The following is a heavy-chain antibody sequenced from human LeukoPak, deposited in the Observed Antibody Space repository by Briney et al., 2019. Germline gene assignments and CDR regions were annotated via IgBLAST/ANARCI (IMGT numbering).Heavy chain of an antibody. D-gene: IGHD3-22*01. V-gene: IGHV4-59*01. CDR3: ARVNDYYDSTSYYYFAFDI. CDR2: MYYSGST. J-gene: IGHJ3*02. Sequence: SETLSLTCTVSGGSISSYYWSWIRQPPGKGLQWIAYMYYSGSTNYNPSLKSRVTISVDTSKNQFSLKLSSVTAADTAVYYCARVNDYYDSTSYYYFAFDIWGQGTMVTVSS. CDR1: GGSISSYY.